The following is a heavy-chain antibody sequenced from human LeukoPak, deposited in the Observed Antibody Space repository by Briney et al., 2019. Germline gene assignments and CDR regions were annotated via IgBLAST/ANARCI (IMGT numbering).Heavy chain of an antibody. J-gene: IGHJ4*02. D-gene: IGHD5-24*01. CDR2: IYSGGST. CDR3: ARDDGYNRFGFDY. V-gene: IGHV3-66*01. Sequence: GSLRLSCAASGFTVSSNYMSWVRQAPGKGLEWVSVIYSGGSTYYADSVKGRFTISRDNSKNTLYLHMNSLRAEDTAVYYCARDDGYNRFGFDYWGQGTLVTVSS. CDR1: GFTVSSNY.